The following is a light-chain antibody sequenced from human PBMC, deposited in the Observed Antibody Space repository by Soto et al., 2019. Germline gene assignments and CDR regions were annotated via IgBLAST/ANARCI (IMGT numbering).Light chain of an antibody. V-gene: IGKV3-15*01. J-gene: IGKJ5*01. CDR2: GAS. Sequence: EIVLTQSPGTLSSSQGERCTVSLRAGQSVSSNLAWYQQKPGQAPRILIYGASTRATGIPARFSGSGSGTEFTLTIRSLQSEDSAVYYCQQHNNWPPLLTFGQGTQLEIK. CDR1: QSVSSN. CDR3: QQHNNWPPLLT.